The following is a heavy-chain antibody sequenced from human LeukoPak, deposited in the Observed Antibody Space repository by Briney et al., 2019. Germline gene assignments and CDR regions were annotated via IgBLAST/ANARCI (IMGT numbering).Heavy chain of an antibody. CDR3: AKDLRYYYYGMDV. V-gene: IGHV3-74*01. CDR1: GFTFSSSW. CDR2: MNGDGNTI. J-gene: IGHJ6*02. Sequence: PGGSLRLSCAASGFTFSSSWMHWVRQAPGKGLVWVPYMNGDGNTISHADSVKGRFTMSRDNAKSTLYLQMNSLRAEDTALYYCAKDLRYYYYGMDVWGQGTTVTVSS.